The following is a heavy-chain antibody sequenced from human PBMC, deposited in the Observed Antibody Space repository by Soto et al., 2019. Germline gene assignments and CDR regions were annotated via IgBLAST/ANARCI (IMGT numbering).Heavy chain of an antibody. V-gene: IGHV1-8*01. Sequence: GASVKVSCKASGYTFTSYDINWVRQAIGQGLEWMGWMNPNSGNTGYAQKFQGRVTMTRNTFISTAYMELSSLRSEDTAVYYCARDYGDYVFGNYYYYYYMDVWGKGTTVTVSS. J-gene: IGHJ6*03. CDR3: ARDYGDYVFGNYYYYYYMDV. CDR1: GYTFTSYD. D-gene: IGHD4-17*01. CDR2: MNPNSGNT.